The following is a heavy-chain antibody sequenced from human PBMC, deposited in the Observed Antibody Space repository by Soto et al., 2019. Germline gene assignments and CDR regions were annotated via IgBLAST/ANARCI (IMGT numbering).Heavy chain of an antibody. J-gene: IGHJ6*03. CDR1: GFTFSSYA. Sequence: GGSLRLSCAVSGFTFSSYAMSWVRQAPGKGLEWVSAISGSGGSTYYADSVRGRFTISRDNSKNTLYLQMNSLRAEDTAVYYCAKDRSNYDFGSRDMDVWGKGTPVTVPS. CDR2: ISGSGGST. D-gene: IGHD3-3*01. CDR3: AKDRSNYDFGSRDMDV. V-gene: IGHV3-23*01.